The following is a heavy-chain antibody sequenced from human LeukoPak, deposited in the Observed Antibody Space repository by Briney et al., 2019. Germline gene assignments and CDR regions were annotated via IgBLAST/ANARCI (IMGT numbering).Heavy chain of an antibody. CDR3: AREEPAGSTDY. D-gene: IGHD1-14*01. CDR2: ISGDGSRT. V-gene: IGHV3-64*01. J-gene: IGHJ4*02. CDR1: GFTFSSYP. Sequence: GGSLRLSCVASGFTFSSYPMHWVRPAPGKGLEYVSVISGDGSRTYYTNSVKGRFTISRDNSKNTLYLQMGSLRDEDMAVYYCAREEPAGSTDYWGQGTLVTVSS.